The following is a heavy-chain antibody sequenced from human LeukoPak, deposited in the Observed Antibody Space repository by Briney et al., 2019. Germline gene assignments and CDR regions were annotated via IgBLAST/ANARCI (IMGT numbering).Heavy chain of an antibody. Sequence: GGSLRLSCAPSGFTFSGYSMNWVRQAPGKGLEWISYISSSSINIHYGDSVKGRFTISRDNAENSLYLQMNSLRAEDTAVYYCARDSIQLWPNAIDFWGQGTLVTVSS. J-gene: IGHJ4*02. CDR2: ISSSSINI. V-gene: IGHV3-48*01. CDR3: ARDSIQLWPNAIDF. CDR1: GFTFSGYS. D-gene: IGHD1-1*01.